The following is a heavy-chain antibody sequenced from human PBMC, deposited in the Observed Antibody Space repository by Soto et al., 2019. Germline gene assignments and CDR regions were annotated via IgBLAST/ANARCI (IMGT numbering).Heavy chain of an antibody. CDR1: GFTFSNAW. CDR3: TTGPGIDAFDI. Sequence: GGSLRLSCAASGFTFSNAWMSWVRQAPGKGLEWVGRIKSKTDGGTTDYAAPVKGRFTISIDDSKNTLYLQMNSLKTEDTAVYYCTTGPGIDAFDIWGQGTMVTVSS. CDR2: IKSKTDGGTT. J-gene: IGHJ3*02. V-gene: IGHV3-15*01.